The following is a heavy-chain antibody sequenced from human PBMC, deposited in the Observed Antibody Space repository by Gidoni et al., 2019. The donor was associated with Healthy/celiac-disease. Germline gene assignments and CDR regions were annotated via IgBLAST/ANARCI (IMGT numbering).Heavy chain of an antibody. Sequence: QVQLQESGPGLVKPSQTLSLTCTVSGGSISSGSYYWSWIRQPAGKGLEWIGRIYTSGSTNYNPSLKSRVTISVDTSKNQFSLKLSSVTAADTAVYYCASYSLDPITPDYWGQGTLVTVSS. J-gene: IGHJ4*02. D-gene: IGHD1-1*01. CDR3: ASYSLDPITPDY. CDR1: GGSISSGSYY. CDR2: IYTSGST. V-gene: IGHV4-61*02.